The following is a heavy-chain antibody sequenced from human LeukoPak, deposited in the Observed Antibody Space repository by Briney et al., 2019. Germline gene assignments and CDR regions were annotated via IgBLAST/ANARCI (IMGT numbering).Heavy chain of an antibody. D-gene: IGHD2-15*01. CDR3: ARDHAGGYCSGGSCHYGAFDI. CDR2: ISSSGSTI. Sequence: GGSLRLSCAASGFTFSSYEMNWVRQAPGKGLEWVSYISSSGSTIYYADSVKGRFTISRDNAKNSLYLQMNSLRAEDTAVYYCARDHAGGYCSGGSCHYGAFDIWGQGTVVTVSS. V-gene: IGHV3-48*03. CDR1: GFTFSSYE. J-gene: IGHJ3*02.